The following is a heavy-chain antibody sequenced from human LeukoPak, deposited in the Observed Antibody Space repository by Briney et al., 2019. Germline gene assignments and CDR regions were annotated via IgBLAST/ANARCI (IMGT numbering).Heavy chain of an antibody. Sequence: ASVKVSCKASGYTFTSYAMHWVRQASGQRLEWMGWINAGNGNTKYSQKFQGRVTITRDTSASTAYMELSSLRSEDTAVYYCARLCWGNQLAGFDSWGQGTLVTVSS. D-gene: IGHD3-10*02. CDR1: GYTFTSYA. V-gene: IGHV1-3*01. CDR3: ARLCWGNQLAGFDS. CDR2: INAGNGNT. J-gene: IGHJ4*02.